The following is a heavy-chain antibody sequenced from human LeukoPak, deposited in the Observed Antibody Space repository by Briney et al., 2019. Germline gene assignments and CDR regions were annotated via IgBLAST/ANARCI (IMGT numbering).Heavy chain of an antibody. Sequence: SETLSLTCTVSGGSISSYYWSWIRQPPGKGLAWIGYIYYSGSTNYNPSLKRRVTISVDTSKNQFSLKLSSVTAADTAVYYCARARRIAAADYWGQGTLVTVSS. CDR3: ARARRIAAADY. CDR1: GGSISSYY. V-gene: IGHV4-59*01. D-gene: IGHD6-13*01. CDR2: IYYSGST. J-gene: IGHJ4*02.